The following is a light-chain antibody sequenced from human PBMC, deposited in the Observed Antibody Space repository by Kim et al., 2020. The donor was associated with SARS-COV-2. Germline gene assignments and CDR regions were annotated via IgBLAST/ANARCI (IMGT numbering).Light chain of an antibody. V-gene: IGLV2-11*03. Sequence: GQSVTISCTGTSNDVGGYKYVSWYQQHPGKAPKLMIYDVNNRPSGVPDRFSGSKSGNTASLTISGLQPEDEADYYCCSYAGSYTIFGGGNQLTVL. J-gene: IGLJ2*01. CDR1: SNDVGGYKY. CDR3: CSYAGSYTI. CDR2: DVN.